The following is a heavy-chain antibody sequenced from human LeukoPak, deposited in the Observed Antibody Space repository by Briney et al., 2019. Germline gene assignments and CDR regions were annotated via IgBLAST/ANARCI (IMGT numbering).Heavy chain of an antibody. Sequence: GGSLRLSCAASGLTFSSYAMSWVRQAPGKGLEWVSAISGSGGSTYYADSVKGRFTISRDNSKNTLYLQMNSLRAEDTAVYYCASTYYDYVWGSYPDYWGQGTLVTVSS. D-gene: IGHD3-16*02. CDR3: ASTYYDYVWGSYPDY. J-gene: IGHJ4*02. CDR1: GLTFSSYA. CDR2: ISGSGGST. V-gene: IGHV3-23*01.